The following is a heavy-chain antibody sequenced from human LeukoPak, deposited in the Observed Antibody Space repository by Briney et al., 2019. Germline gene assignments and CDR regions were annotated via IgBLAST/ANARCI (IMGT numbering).Heavy chain of an antibody. CDR3: AKGGNGYSYGYVDY. CDR2: ISGSGGST. Sequence: GGSLRLSCAASGFTFSSYAMSWVRQAPGKGLEWVSAISGSGGSTYYADSVKGRFTISRDNSKNTLYLQMNSLRAEDTAVYYCAKGGNGYSYGYVDYWGQGTLVTVSS. CDR1: GFTFSSYA. V-gene: IGHV3-23*01. J-gene: IGHJ4*02. D-gene: IGHD5-18*01.